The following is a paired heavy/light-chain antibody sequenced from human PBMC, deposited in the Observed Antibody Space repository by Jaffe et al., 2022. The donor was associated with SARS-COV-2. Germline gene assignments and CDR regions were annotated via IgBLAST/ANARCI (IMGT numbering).Light chain of an antibody. J-gene: IGLJ3*02. CDR2: GKN. CDR1: SLRSYY. V-gene: IGLV3-19*01. Sequence: SSELTQDPAVSVALGQTVRITCQGDSLRSYYASWYQQKPGQAPILVIYGKNNRPSGIPDRFSGSSSGNTASLTITGAQAEDEADYYCNSRDSSGNHLGVFGGGTKLTVL. CDR3: NSRDSSGNHLGV.
Heavy chain of an antibody. D-gene: IGHD3-9*01. CDR1: GFTFSSYS. CDR3: AREAQYYEILTGYQAYFDY. V-gene: IGHV3-21*01. J-gene: IGHJ4*02. CDR2: ISSSSSYI. Sequence: EVQLVESGGGLVKPGGSLRLPCAASGFTFSSYSMNWVRQAPGKGLEWVSSISSSSSYIHYADSVKGRFTISRDNAKNSLYLQMNSLRAEDTAVYYCAREAQYYEILTGYQAYFDYWGQGTLVTVSS.